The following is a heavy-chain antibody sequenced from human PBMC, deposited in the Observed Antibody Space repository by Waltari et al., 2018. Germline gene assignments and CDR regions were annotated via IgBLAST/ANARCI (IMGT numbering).Heavy chain of an antibody. V-gene: IGHV4-59*01. CDR3: ARGGGGDWEWFDP. CDR2: IYYTGST. Sequence: QVQLQESGPRLLKPSETLSLICPVPGGSISGFYWSWVRQPPVKGLDWIGYIYYTGSTNFNPSLKSRVTMSVDTSKNQFSLKLSSVTAADTAFYYCARGGGGDWEWFDPWGQGTLVTVSS. CDR1: GGSISGFY. J-gene: IGHJ5*02. D-gene: IGHD2-21*02.